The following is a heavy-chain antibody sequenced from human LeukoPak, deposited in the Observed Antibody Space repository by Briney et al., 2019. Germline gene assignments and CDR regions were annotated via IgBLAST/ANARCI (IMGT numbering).Heavy chain of an antibody. CDR3: ARRRSGSSGPPSDH. Sequence: SAKVSCKASGGTFSSYAISWVRQAPGQGLEWMGGIIPIFGTANYAQKFQGRVNMTRNTSISTAYMELSSLESEDTAVYYCARRRSGSSGPPSDHWGQGTLVTVSS. D-gene: IGHD6-6*01. V-gene: IGHV1-69*05. CDR2: IIPIFGTA. J-gene: IGHJ4*02. CDR1: GGTFSSYA.